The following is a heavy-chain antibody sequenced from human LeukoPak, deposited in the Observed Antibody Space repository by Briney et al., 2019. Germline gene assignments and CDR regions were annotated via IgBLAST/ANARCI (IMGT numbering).Heavy chain of an antibody. CDR2: INPNSGGT. V-gene: IGHV1-2*02. CDR1: GYTFTGYY. D-gene: IGHD2-15*01. J-gene: IGHJ4*02. CDR3: ATHIVVVVAATTLDY. Sequence: ASVKVSCKASGYTFTGYYMHWVRLAPGQGLEWMGWINPNSGGTNYAQKFQGRVTMTRDTSISTAYMELSRLRSDDTAVYYCATHIVVVVAATTLDYWGQGTLVTVSS.